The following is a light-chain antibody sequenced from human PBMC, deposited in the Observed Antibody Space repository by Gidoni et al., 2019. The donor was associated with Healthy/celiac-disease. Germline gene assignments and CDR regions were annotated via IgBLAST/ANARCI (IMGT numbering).Light chain of an antibody. CDR3: QQSYSTPKT. J-gene: IGKJ1*01. CDR1: QSISSY. Sequence: DIQMTQSPSSLSASVGDRVTITCRASQSISSYLNWYQQKPGKAPKLLIYAASSLQSGVPSRFSGIGSGTDFTLTISSLQPEDFATYYCQQSYSTPKTFXXXTKVEIK. CDR2: AAS. V-gene: IGKV1-39*01.